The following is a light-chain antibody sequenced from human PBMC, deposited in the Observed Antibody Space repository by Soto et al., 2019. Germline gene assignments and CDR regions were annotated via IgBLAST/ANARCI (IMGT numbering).Light chain of an antibody. V-gene: IGKV1-5*01. CDR1: QSTNSW. CDR2: DVS. CDR3: QQYKSYPLT. J-gene: IGKJ5*01. Sequence: DIQMTQSPSTLSASVGDRVTITCRACQSTNSWLAWYQQKPGKAPKVLIYDVSSLESGVPSRFSGSGSGTEFTLTISSVQPDDFATYYCQQYKSYPLTFGGGTRLEIK.